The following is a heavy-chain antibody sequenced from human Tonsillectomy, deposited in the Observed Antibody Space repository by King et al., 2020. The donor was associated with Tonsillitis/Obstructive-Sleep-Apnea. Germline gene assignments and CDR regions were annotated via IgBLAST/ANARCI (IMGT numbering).Heavy chain of an antibody. D-gene: IGHD4-17*01. CDR1: GGSISSSSYY. V-gene: IGHV4-39*01. CDR2: LYNGGST. J-gene: IGHJ4*02. Sequence: QLQESGPGLVKPSETLSLTCTVSGGSISSSSYYWGWIRQPPGKGLEWIGSLYNGGSTYYNPSLKSRVTISVDTSKNQFPLKLSSVTAADTAVYYCTTVTRGIDYWGQGTLVTVSS. CDR3: TTVTRGIDY.